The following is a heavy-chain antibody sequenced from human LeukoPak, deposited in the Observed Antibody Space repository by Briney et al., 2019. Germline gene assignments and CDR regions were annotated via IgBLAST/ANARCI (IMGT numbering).Heavy chain of an antibody. CDR2: ISSSSSTI. CDR3: ARGSTYYDSSGQVPFDY. D-gene: IGHD3-22*01. V-gene: IGHV3-48*01. CDR1: GFTFSTYS. J-gene: IGHJ4*02. Sequence: GGSLRLSCAASGFTFSTYSMNWVRQAPGKGLEWVSYISSSSSTIYYADSVKGRFTISRDSAKNSLYLQMNSLRAEDTAVYYCARGSTYYDSSGQVPFDYWGQGTLVTVSS.